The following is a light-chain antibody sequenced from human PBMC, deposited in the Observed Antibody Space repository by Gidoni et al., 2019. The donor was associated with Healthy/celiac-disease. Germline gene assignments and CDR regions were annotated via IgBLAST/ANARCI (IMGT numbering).Light chain of an antibody. Sequence: EIQMTQSPSSLSASVGDRVTITCRASQSISSYLTWYQQKPGKAPKLLIYAASSLQSGVPSRFRGSGSGTDFTLTISSLQPEDFAPYYCQPSYSTPVTFXGXTKVEIK. CDR1: QSISSY. CDR2: AAS. J-gene: IGKJ4*01. CDR3: QPSYSTPVT. V-gene: IGKV1-39*01.